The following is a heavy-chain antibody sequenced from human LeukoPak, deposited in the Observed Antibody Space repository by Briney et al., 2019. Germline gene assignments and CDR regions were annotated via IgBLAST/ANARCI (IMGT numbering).Heavy chain of an antibody. CDR3: ARDRKYYDFWSGYYSPPLDY. Sequence: ASVKVSCKASGYTFTGYYMHWVRQAPGQGLEWMGGIIPIFGTANYAQKLQGRVTMTTDTSTSTAYMELRSLRSDDTAVYYCARDRKYYDFWSGYYSPPLDYWGQGTLVTVSS. J-gene: IGHJ4*02. CDR1: GYTFTGYY. CDR2: IIPIFGTA. V-gene: IGHV1-18*01. D-gene: IGHD3-3*01.